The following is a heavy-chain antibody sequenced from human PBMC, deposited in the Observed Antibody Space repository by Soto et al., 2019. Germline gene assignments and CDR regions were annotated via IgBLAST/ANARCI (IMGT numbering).Heavy chain of an antibody. J-gene: IGHJ4*02. CDR2: IIPIFGTA. D-gene: IGHD1-26*01. CDR3: ARTRAVGATFDY. Sequence: VASVKVSCKASGVTFSSYAISWVRQAPGQGLEWMGGIIPIFGTANYAQKFQGRVTITADESTSTAYMELSSLRSEDTAVYYCARTRAVGATFDYWGQGTLVTVSS. V-gene: IGHV1-69*13. CDR1: GVTFSSYA.